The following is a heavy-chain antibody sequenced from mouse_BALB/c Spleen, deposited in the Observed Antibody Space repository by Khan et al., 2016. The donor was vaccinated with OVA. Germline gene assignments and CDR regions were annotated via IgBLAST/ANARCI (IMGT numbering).Heavy chain of an antibody. CDR2: IAPANGNT. Sequence: MQLEESGAELVKPGASVKLSCTASGFNIKDTYLHWVKQRPEQGLEWIGRIAPANGNTQYDPKFQGKATIISDTSSNTSYLQLSSLTSEDTAVYYCARMARKWGQGTTLTVSS. CDR3: ARMARK. J-gene: IGHJ2*01. CDR1: GFNIKDTY. V-gene: IGHV14-3*02.